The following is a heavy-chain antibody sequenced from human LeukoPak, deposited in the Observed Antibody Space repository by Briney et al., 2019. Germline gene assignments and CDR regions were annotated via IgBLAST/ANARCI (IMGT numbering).Heavy chain of an antibody. D-gene: IGHD3-22*01. J-gene: IGHJ4*02. CDR3: ARAYDSSGYWLYYFDY. CDR1: GFTFSSYW. Sequence: GGSLRLSCAASGFTFSSYWMHWVRQAPGKGLVGVSRINSDGSSTSYADSVKGRFTISRDNAKNTLYLQMNSLRAEDTAVYYCARAYDSSGYWLYYFDYWGQGTLVTVSS. V-gene: IGHV3-74*01. CDR2: INSDGSST.